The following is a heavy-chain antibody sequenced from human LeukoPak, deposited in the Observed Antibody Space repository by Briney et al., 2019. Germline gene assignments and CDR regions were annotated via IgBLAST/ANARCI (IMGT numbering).Heavy chain of an antibody. Sequence: SVKVSCKASGGTFSSYAISWVRQAPGQGLEWMGRIIPILGIANYAQKFQGRVTITADKSTSTAYMELSSLRSEDTAVYYCARDYTVSHFDYWGQGTLVTVSS. CDR2: IIPILGIA. D-gene: IGHD4-17*01. J-gene: IGHJ4*02. CDR1: GGTFSSYA. V-gene: IGHV1-69*04. CDR3: ARDYTVSHFDY.